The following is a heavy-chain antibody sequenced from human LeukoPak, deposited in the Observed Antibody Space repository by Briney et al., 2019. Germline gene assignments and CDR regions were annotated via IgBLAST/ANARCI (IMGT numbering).Heavy chain of an antibody. V-gene: IGHV4-59*01. CDR1: GGSISSYY. CDR2: IYYSGST. CDR3: ARDRWLVY. J-gene: IGHJ4*02. D-gene: IGHD5-18*01. Sequence: SETLSLTCTVSGGSISSYYWSWVRQPPGKGLEWIGYIYYSGSTNYNPSLKSRVTISVDTSKNQFSLEVSSVTAADTAVYYCARDRWLVYWGQGTLVTVSS.